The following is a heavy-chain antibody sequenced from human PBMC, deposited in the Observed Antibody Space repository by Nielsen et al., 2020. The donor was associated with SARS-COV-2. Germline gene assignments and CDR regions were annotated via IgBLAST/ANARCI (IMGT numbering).Heavy chain of an antibody. J-gene: IGHJ4*02. Sequence: ASVKVSCKASGYTFTDFYIHWVRQAPGQGLEWLGIISPSGGSTVYAQNFQGRVTMTSDTSTSTAYMELHSLGSEDTAVYYCASCKGDGKYFDCEGFDYWGQGTLVTVSS. CDR2: ISPSGGST. D-gene: IGHD3-9*01. V-gene: IGHV1-46*01. CDR3: ASCKGDGKYFDCEGFDY. CDR1: GYTFTDFY.